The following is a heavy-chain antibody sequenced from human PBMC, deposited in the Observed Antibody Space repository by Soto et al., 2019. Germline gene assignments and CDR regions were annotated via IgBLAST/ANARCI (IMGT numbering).Heavy chain of an antibody. CDR1: GFTFGSYA. D-gene: IGHD6-13*01. Sequence: PGGSLRLSCAASGFTFGSYAMSWVRQAPGKGLEWVSAISGSGGSTYYADSVKGRFTISRDNSKNTLYLQMNSLRAEDTAVYYCAKEGGSSSFYDYYYHYYYMDVWGKGTTVTVSS. CDR2: ISGSGGST. CDR3: AKEGGSSSFYDYYYHYYYMDV. J-gene: IGHJ6*03. V-gene: IGHV3-23*01.